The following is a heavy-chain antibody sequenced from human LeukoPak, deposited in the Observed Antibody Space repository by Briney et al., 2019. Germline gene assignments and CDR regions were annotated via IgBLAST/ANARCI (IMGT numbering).Heavy chain of an antibody. V-gene: IGHV5-51*01. J-gene: IGHJ4*02. CDR2: IYHGDSDP. D-gene: IGHD6-13*01. CDR3: VRHGLGSSWFGFDY. CDR1: GSIFTTSW. Sequence: GEPLQISCTGSGSIFTTSWLGWVRPMTGKGLEWMGIIYHGDSDPRSSPSFQGQVTIAADKSISTAYLQWSSVKASDSAMYYCVRHGLGSSWFGFDYWGQGTLVTVS.